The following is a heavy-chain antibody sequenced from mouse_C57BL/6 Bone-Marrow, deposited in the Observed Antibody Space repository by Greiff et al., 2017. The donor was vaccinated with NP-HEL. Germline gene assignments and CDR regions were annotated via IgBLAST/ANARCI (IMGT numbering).Heavy chain of an antibody. CDR3: ARSGPIYHGKGRHYAMDY. V-gene: IGHV1-54*01. J-gene: IGHJ4*01. CDR1: GYAFTNYL. D-gene: IGHD2-1*01. Sequence: QVQLKQSGAELVRPGTSVKVSCKASGYAFTNYLIEWVKQRPGQGLEWIGVINPGSGGTNYNEKFKGKATLTADKSSSTAYMQLSSLTSEDSAVYFCARSGPIYHGKGRHYAMDYWGQGTSVTVSS. CDR2: INPGSGGT.